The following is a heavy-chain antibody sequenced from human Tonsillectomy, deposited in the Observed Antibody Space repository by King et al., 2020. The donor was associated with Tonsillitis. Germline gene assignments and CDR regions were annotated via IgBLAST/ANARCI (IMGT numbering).Heavy chain of an antibody. D-gene: IGHD3-16*01. CDR2: VYHDGTT. Sequence: QLQESGPGLVKPSDTLSLTCTVSGRSIRGYYWSWIRQPPGKTFEWIGYVYHDGTTKYNPSLQSRVTMSVDTSKNQFSLRVTSVTAADTAIYYCAREHPMIPWGDDAFHMWGQGTMVTVSS. CDR1: GRSIRGYY. J-gene: IGHJ3*02. V-gene: IGHV4-59*12. CDR3: AREHPMIPWGDDAFHM.